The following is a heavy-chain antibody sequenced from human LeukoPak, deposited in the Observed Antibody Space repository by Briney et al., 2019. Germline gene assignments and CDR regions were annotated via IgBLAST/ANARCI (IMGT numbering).Heavy chain of an antibody. CDR3: ARDKRNSRYFDL. D-gene: IGHD1-14*01. V-gene: IGHV4-4*07. Sequence: SETLSLTCTVSGGSISSYYWSWIRQPAGKGPEWIGRIYSSGSTDYNPSLKSRVTMSVDTSKNQFSLKLSSVTAADTAVYFCARDKRNSRYFDLWGRSTLVTVSS. CDR2: IYSSGST. J-gene: IGHJ2*01. CDR1: GGSISSYY.